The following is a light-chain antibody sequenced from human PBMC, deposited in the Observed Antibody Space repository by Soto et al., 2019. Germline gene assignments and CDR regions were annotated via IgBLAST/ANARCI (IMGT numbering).Light chain of an antibody. CDR3: SSYTSSSTLV. Sequence: QPALTQPASVSGSPGQSITISCTGTSSDVGGYNYVSWYQQHPGKAPKLMIYEVSNRPSGVSNRFSGSKSGNTASLTISGLQAEDEAGYYCSSYTSSSTLVFGGGTKLTVL. J-gene: IGLJ3*02. CDR2: EVS. CDR1: SSDVGGYNY. V-gene: IGLV2-14*01.